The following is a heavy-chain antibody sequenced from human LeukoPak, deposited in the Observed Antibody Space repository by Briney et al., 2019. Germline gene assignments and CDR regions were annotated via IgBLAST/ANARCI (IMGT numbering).Heavy chain of an antibody. CDR1: GGSISSSSYY. Sequence: SETLSLTCTVSGGSISSSSYYWGWIRQPPGKGLEWIGSIYHSGSTYYNPSLKSRVTISVDTSKNQFSLKLSSVTAADTAVYYCARSSTVAVPDYWGQGTLVTVSS. D-gene: IGHD6-19*01. V-gene: IGHV4-39*07. J-gene: IGHJ4*02. CDR3: ARSSTVAVPDY. CDR2: IYHSGST.